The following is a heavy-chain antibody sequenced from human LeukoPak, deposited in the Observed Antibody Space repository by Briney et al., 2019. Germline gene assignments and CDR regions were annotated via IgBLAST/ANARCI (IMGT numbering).Heavy chain of an antibody. Sequence: GGSLRLSCAASGFTVSSNYMSWVRQAPGKGLEWVSVIYSGGSTYYADSVKGRFTISRDNSKNTLYLQMNSLRAEDTAVYYCAQEEGDSNFDYWGQGTLVTVSS. J-gene: IGHJ4*02. CDR1: GFTVSSNY. D-gene: IGHD2-21*02. CDR3: AQEEGDSNFDY. V-gene: IGHV3-53*01. CDR2: IYSGGST.